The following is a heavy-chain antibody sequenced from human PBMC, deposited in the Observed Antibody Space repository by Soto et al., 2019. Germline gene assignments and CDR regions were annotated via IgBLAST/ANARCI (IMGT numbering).Heavy chain of an antibody. Sequence: EVQLLESGGGLVQPGGSLRLSCSGSGFTFSSYAMSWVRQAPGKGLEWVSAISDSGGRTYYTDSVKGRFTISRDNSKNTLFLQMHSLRAEDTAVYYCAKDHDYSISYPDYWGQGTLVTVSS. V-gene: IGHV3-23*01. CDR2: ISDSGGRT. CDR1: GFTFSSYA. CDR3: AKDHDYSISYPDY. D-gene: IGHD4-4*01. J-gene: IGHJ4*02.